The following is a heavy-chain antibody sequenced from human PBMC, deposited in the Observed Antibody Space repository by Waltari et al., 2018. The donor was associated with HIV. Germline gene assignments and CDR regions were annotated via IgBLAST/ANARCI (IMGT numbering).Heavy chain of an antibody. CDR1: GDSVSSNSAG. J-gene: IGHJ4*02. D-gene: IGHD3-9*01. V-gene: IGHV6-1*01. CDR3: VRGDYDLLTGYRGFFDF. Sequence: QVQLQQSGPRLVRPSQTLSLTCVISGDSVSSNSAGWNWIRKSPSRGLEWLGRTYYRSKWYNDYAVSLKSRITINADTSNNQFSLRLTSVTPDDTAVYYCVRGDYDLLTGYRGFFDFWGQGILVTVSS. CDR2: TYYRSKWYN.